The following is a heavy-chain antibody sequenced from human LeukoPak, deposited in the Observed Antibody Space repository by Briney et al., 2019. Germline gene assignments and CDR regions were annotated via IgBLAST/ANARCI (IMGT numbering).Heavy chain of an antibody. CDR2: MSGSGGTT. Sequence: LAGVSLRLSCAASGFTFSIYSVIGVREPPGKGGEWFSHMSGSGGTTYYADCVRGRFTISRDDCKNTIYLQMNRLKAEETDVYYCANRGYNYGLDAFDIWGKGTMVTVSS. CDR1: GFTFSIYS. D-gene: IGHD5-18*01. V-gene: IGHV3-23*01. J-gene: IGHJ3*02. CDR3: ANRGYNYGLDAFDI.